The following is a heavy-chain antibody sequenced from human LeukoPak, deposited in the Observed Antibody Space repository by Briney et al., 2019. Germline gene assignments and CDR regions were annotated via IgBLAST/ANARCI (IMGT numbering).Heavy chain of an antibody. CDR3: ARTPPPGRDYGDYSFDY. J-gene: IGHJ4*02. CDR1: GYSFTTYW. D-gene: IGHD4-17*01. Sequence: GKSLKISCEASGYSFTTYWIGWVRQMPGKGLEWMGIIYPGDSDTRYSPSFQGHVTISADKSISTAYLQWSGLKVSDTAMYYCARTPPPGRDYGDYSFDYWGQGTLVTVSS. CDR2: IYPGDSDT. V-gene: IGHV5-51*01.